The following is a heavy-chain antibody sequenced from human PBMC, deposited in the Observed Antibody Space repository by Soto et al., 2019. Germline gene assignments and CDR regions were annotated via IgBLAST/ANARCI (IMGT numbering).Heavy chain of an antibody. CDR2: ISASVGST. D-gene: IGHD3-10*01. J-gene: IGHJ4*02. CDR1: GFTFSNYA. Sequence: PGGSLRLSCAASGFTFSNYAMSWVRQAPGKGLEWVSAISASVGSTYYTDSVKGRFTISRDNSKNTLYLQMNSLRAEDTAVYYCAKGGQSYDYWGQGTLVTVPQ. V-gene: IGHV3-23*01. CDR3: AKGGQSYDY.